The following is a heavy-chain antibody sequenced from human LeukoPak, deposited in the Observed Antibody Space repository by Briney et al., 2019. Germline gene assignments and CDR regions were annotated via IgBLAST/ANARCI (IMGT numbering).Heavy chain of an antibody. CDR2: MKPNSGNT. D-gene: IGHD3-22*01. V-gene: IGHV1-8*01. Sequence: EASVKVSCKASGYTFTSYDINWVRQATGQGLEWMGWMKPNSGNTGYAQKFQGRVTMTRNTSISTAYMELSSLRSEDTAVYYCARAITYYYDSSGDAFDIWGQGTMVTVSS. CDR3: ARAITYYYDSSGDAFDI. CDR1: GYTFTSYD. J-gene: IGHJ3*02.